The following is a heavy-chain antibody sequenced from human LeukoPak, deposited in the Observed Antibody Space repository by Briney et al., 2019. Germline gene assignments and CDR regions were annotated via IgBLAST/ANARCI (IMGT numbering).Heavy chain of an antibody. CDR2: ISPSSSYI. CDR3: VRHRTASDY. D-gene: IGHD3-16*02. J-gene: IGHJ4*02. V-gene: IGHV3-21*01. Sequence: GGSLRLSCAASGFTFSSYAMHRVRQAPGKGLEWVSSISPSSSYIFYSDSLKGRFTISRDNAKNSLYLQMNSLRVEDTAVYYCVRHRTASDYWGLGALVTVSS. CDR1: GFTFSSYA.